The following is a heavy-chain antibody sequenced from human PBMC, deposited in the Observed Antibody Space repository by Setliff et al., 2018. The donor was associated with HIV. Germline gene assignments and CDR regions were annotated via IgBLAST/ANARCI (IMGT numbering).Heavy chain of an antibody. D-gene: IGHD1-26*01. Sequence: SETLSLTCAVSGYSISSGYYWGWIRQPPGKGLEWIGNIYDSGHTFYNPSLKSRVTISVDTSKNQFSLKLTSVTAADTAVYYCARRSIVGVTRGFYYYGLDVWGQGTTVTVSS. CDR2: IYDSGHT. CDR3: ARRSIVGVTRGFYYYGLDV. V-gene: IGHV4-38-2*01. CDR1: GYSISSGYY. J-gene: IGHJ6*02.